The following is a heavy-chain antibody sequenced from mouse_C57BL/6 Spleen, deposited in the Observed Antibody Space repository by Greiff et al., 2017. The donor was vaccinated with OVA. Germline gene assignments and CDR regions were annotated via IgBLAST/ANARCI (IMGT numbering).Heavy chain of an antibody. D-gene: IGHD1-1*01. J-gene: IGHJ2*01. V-gene: IGHV1-55*01. CDR3: ARDVYGSYYYFDY. CDR1: GYTFTSYW. Sequence: QVQLQQPGAELVKPGASVKMSCKASGYTFTSYWITWVKQRPGQGLEWIGDIYPGSGSTNYNEKFKSKATLTVDKSYSTAYMQLSSLTSEVSAVYSYARDVYGSYYYFDYWGQGTTLTVSS. CDR2: IYPGSGST.